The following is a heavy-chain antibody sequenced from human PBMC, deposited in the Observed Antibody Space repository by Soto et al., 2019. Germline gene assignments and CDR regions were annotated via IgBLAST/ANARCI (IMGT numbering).Heavy chain of an antibody. V-gene: IGHV1-2*02. D-gene: IGHD6-13*01. Sequence: QVQLVQSGAEVKKPGASVKVSCKASGYTFTGYYMHWVRQAPGQGLEWMGCINPNSGGTKYAQKFQGRVTMTRDTAISTAYMALSRLRSDDTAVYYCASLGGIAAAEDYWGQGTLVTVSS. CDR3: ASLGGIAAAEDY. CDR2: INPNSGGT. J-gene: IGHJ4*02. CDR1: GYTFTGYY.